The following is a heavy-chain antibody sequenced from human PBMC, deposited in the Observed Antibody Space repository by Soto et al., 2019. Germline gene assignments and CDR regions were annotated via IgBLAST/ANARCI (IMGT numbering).Heavy chain of an antibody. CDR3: ARKVVRGVIIRLNWFDP. CDR2: INHSGST. CDR1: GGSFSGYY. J-gene: IGHJ5*02. Sequence: QVQLQQWGAGLLKPSETLSLTCAVYGGSFSGYYWSWIRQHPGKGLEWIGDINHSGSTNYNPSLKSRVTISVDTSKNQFSLKLSSVTAADTAVYYCARKVVRGVIIRLNWFDPWGQGTLVTVSS. D-gene: IGHD3-10*01. V-gene: IGHV4-34*01.